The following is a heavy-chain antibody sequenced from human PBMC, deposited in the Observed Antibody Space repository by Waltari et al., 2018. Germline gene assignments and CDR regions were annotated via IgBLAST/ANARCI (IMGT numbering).Heavy chain of an antibody. CDR2: IHSSGNI. Sequence: EVQIVESGGTLVQTGESLRLSCLVSGFSVRNNYMSWVRQAPGKGLEWVSVIHSSGNIFYADSVRGRFTISKDTSKNTVYLQMSGLRAEDTAVYYCTREGGISGYFDFWSQGSLVTVSS. CDR1: GFSVRNNY. V-gene: IGHV3-66*01. CDR3: TREGGISGYFDF. J-gene: IGHJ4*02. D-gene: IGHD2-15*01.